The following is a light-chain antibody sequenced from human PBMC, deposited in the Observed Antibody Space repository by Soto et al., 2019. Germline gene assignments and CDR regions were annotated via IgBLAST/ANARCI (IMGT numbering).Light chain of an antibody. V-gene: IGKV3-15*01. CDR1: QSIRGD. CDR3: QQFNNWPLT. Sequence: EIAMTQSPATLSVSLGEGVTLSCRASQSIRGDLAWYQQKPGQTPRLLIYGASTRATGVPARFSGSGSGTEFTLTISSLQSEDSAVYYCQQFNNWPLTFGGGTKVEIK. J-gene: IGKJ4*01. CDR2: GAS.